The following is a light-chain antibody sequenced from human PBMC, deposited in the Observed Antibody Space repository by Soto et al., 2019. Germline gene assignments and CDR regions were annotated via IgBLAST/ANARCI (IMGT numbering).Light chain of an antibody. CDR1: QSVSTY. Sequence: EIVLTQSPATLSLSPGERATLSCRASQSVSTYLAWYQQKPGQAPRLLIYGASTRATDIPARFSGSGSGTDFTLTISSLQSEDFAVYYCQQYNAWPRTFGQGTKVDIK. CDR3: QQYNAWPRT. V-gene: IGKV3D-15*01. CDR2: GAS. J-gene: IGKJ1*01.